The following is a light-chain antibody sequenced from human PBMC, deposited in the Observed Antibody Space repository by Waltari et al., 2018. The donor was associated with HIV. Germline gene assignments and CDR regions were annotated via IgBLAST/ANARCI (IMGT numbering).Light chain of an antibody. J-gene: IGKJ5*01. CDR2: GT. CDR3: QQYNDWPAIT. V-gene: IGKV3-15*01. CDR1: QSIYSR. Sequence: EIEMTQSPATLSVSPGERATLSCRASQSIYSRVAWYQLKPGQAPRLLIYGTTRATGVPAGFSGSGSGTEFTLTISSLQSEDFAVYFCQQYNDWPAITFGQGTRLEIK.